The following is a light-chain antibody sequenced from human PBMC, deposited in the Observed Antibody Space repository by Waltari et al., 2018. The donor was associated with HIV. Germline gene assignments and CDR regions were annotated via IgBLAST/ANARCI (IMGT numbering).Light chain of an antibody. CDR2: SNN. CDR3: AAWDDSLNAWV. Sequence: QSVLTQPPSASGTHGQRVSIPCSGSSSNIGSNIVNWYQQLPGTAPKLLIYSNNPRPSGVPDRFSGSKSGTSASLAISGLQSEDEADYYCAAWDDSLNAWVFGGGTKLTVL. CDR1: SSNIGSNI. V-gene: IGLV1-44*01. J-gene: IGLJ3*02.